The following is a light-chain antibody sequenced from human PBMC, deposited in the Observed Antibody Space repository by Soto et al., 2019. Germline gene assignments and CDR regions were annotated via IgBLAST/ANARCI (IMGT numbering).Light chain of an antibody. CDR3: QSYASSLSEV. CDR2: GNS. CDR1: SSNIGAGYD. V-gene: IGLV1-40*01. J-gene: IGLJ1*01. Sequence: QSVLTQPPSVSGAPGQRVTISCTGSSSNIGAGYDVHWYQQLPGTAPKLLIYGNSNRPSGVPDRFSGSKSGTSASLAITGLQAEDEAAYYCQSYASSLSEVCGTGTKPTVL.